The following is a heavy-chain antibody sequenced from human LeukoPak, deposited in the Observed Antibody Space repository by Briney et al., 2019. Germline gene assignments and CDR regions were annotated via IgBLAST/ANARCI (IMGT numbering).Heavy chain of an antibody. CDR1: GYSFTSSW. V-gene: IGHV5-51*01. CDR2: IFPGDSDT. CDR3: ARRAQAEMATIWGLVDY. J-gene: IGHJ4*02. Sequence: GESLKFSCKGSGYSFTSSWIGWVRQLPGEGLWWVGIIFPGDSDTRYSPSFEGHVTISADKSTNTAYLQWSSLKASDTAMYYCARRAQAEMATIWGLVDYWGQGTLVTVSS. D-gene: IGHD5-24*01.